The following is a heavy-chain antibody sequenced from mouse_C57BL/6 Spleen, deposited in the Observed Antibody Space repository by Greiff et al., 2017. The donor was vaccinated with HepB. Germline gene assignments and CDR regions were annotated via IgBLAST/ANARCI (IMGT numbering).Heavy chain of an antibody. CDR3: ARHCYYFDY. J-gene: IGHJ2*01. CDR2: IYPGDGDT. Sequence: QVQLQQSGPELVKPGASVKISCKASGYAFSRSWMNWVKQRPGKGLEWIGRIYPGDGDTNYNGKFKGKATLTADKSSSTAYMQLSSLTSEDSAVYFCARHCYYFDYCAEGTTLTVSS. V-gene: IGHV1-82*01. CDR1: GYAFSRSW.